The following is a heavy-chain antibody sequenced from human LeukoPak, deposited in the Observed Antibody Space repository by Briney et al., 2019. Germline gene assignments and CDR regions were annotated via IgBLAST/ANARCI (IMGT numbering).Heavy chain of an antibody. Sequence: PSETLSPTCTVSGDSITSYYWSWIRQPPGKGLEWIGYLFHSGTRRYNPSLKSRVTISADTTKNQIFLTPNSTTAADTAVYYCARRRGWKQQLVYFDYWGQGTLATVSS. D-gene: IGHD6-13*01. CDR2: LFHSGTR. J-gene: IGHJ4*02. V-gene: IGHV4-59*08. CDR3: ARRRGWKQQLVYFDY. CDR1: GDSITSYY.